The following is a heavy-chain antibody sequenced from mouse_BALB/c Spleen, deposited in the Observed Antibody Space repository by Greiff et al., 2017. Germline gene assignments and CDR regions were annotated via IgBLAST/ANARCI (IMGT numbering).Heavy chain of an antibody. V-gene: IGHV3-2*02. CDR3: AKAPLYYGNSWFAY. CDR2: ISYSGST. CDR1: GYSITSDYA. J-gene: IGHJ3*01. Sequence: EVHLVESGPGLVKPSQSLSLTCTVTGYSITSDYAWNWIRQFPGNKLEWMGYISYSGSTSYNPSLKSRISITRDTSKNQFFLQLNSVTNEDTATYYCAKAPLYYGNSWFAYWGQGTLVTVSA. D-gene: IGHD2-1*01.